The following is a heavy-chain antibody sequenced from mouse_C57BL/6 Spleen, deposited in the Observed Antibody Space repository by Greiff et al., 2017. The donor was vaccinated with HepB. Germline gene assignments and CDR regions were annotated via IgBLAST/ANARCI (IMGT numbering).Heavy chain of an antibody. V-gene: IGHV2-2*01. D-gene: IGHD4-1*01. CDR3: ASPLANWGFAY. CDR2: IWSGGST. CDR1: GFSLTSYG. Sequence: VQLQQSGPGLVQPSQRLSITCTVSGFSLTSYGVHWVRQSPGKGLEWLGVIWSGGSTDYNAAFISRLSISKDNYKSQVFFKMNSLRADDTSIYYCASPLANWGFAYWGQGTLVTVSA. J-gene: IGHJ3*01.